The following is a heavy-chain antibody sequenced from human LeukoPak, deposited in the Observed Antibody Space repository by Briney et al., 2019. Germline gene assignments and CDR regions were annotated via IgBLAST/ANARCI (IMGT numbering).Heavy chain of an antibody. CDR1: GFNFDDYA. Sequence: GGSLRLSCAVSGFNFDDYAMYWVRQAPGRGLEWVSGINWKTGNGIYADSVKGRFTISRDTAKNSLYLQMSSLRAEDTALYYCTRRAARWQFDLWGRGTLLTVSS. CDR2: INWKTGNG. V-gene: IGHV3-9*01. J-gene: IGHJ2*01. CDR3: TRRAARWQFDL. D-gene: IGHD5-24*01.